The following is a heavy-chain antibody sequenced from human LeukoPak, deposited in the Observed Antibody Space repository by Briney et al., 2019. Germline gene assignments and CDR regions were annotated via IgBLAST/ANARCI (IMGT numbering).Heavy chain of an antibody. V-gene: IGHV3-30*04. CDR2: ISYDGSNK. CDR3: ARDQGAYGDYGAVFDY. D-gene: IGHD4-17*01. CDR1: GFTFSSYA. Sequence: GGSLRLSCAASGFTFSSYAMHWVRQAPGKGLEWVAVISYDGSNKYYADSVKGRFTISRDNSKNTLYLQMNSLGAEDTAVYYCARDQGAYGDYGAVFDYWGQGTLVTVSS. J-gene: IGHJ4*02.